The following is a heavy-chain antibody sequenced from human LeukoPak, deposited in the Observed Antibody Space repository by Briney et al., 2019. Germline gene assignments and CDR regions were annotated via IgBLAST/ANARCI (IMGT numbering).Heavy chain of an antibody. V-gene: IGHV1-46*01. CDR3: ARVSSYNYYASSGPSDY. D-gene: IGHD3-22*01. Sequence: ASVTVSYKASGYTFTNYYMHWVRQAPGQGLEWMGIINPSGGSTSYAQKFRGRVTMTRDIATSTVYMELRSRRYEDTGVYYCARVSSYNYYASSGPSDYWGQGTLVTVSS. CDR2: INPSGGST. CDR1: GYTFTNYY. J-gene: IGHJ4*02.